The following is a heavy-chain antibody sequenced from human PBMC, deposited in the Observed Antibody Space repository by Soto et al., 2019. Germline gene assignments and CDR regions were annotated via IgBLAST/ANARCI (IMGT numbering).Heavy chain of an antibody. CDR2: ISHTEST. Sequence: QLQLQESGSGLDKPSQTLSLTCDVSGGSISSGNSYSWSWIRQPPGKGLEWIGSISHTESTSYNPSLKGRVTMSGDKSKNQCSLKRSSVTAADMAVYYCARAVAPYLGTWFDPWGQGTLFIVSS. J-gene: IGHJ5*02. CDR1: GGSISSGNSYS. D-gene: IGHD3-16*01. CDR3: ARAVAPYLGTWFDP. V-gene: IGHV4-30-2*01.